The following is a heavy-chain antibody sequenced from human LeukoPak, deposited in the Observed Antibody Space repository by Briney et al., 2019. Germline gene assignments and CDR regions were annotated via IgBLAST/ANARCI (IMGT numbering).Heavy chain of an antibody. CDR3: ARDPDGYRQGHHFDY. CDR1: GFTVSSSY. D-gene: IGHD5-18*01. J-gene: IGHJ4*02. CDR2: IYSGGST. Sequence: GGSLRLSCAVSGFTVSSSYMSWVRQAPGTGLEWVSVIYSGGSTYYADSVKGRFTISRDNSKNTLYLQMNSLKAEDTAVYYCARDPDGYRQGHHFDYWGQGTLVTVSS. V-gene: IGHV3-66*01.